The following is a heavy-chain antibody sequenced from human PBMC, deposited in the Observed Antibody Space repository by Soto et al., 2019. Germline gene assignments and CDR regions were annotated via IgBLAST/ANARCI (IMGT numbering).Heavy chain of an antibody. V-gene: IGHV2-5*01. J-gene: IGHJ1*01. CDR3: AQRTWELQSAYFQY. CDR2: IYWNDEK. CDR1: GFSLSTSGMN. Sequence: QITLRESGPTVVKPTETLTLTCSFSGFSLSTSGMNVDWIRQPPGKALEWLALIYWNDEKRYSPSLKDRLTITKDTSKNEVVLTLTNMEPVDSGTYYCAQRTWELQSAYFQYWGQGTLVKVSS. D-gene: IGHD1-26*01.